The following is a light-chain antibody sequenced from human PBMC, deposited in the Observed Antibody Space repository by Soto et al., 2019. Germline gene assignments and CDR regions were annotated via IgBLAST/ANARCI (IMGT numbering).Light chain of an antibody. Sequence: EIVMTQSPATLSVSPGERATLSCRASQSVGGNLAWYQQRPGRAPRLLIYDASTRATDIPARFSGSGSGTEFTLTISSLQSVDFALYYCQQYNNWPLYTFGQGTKLEIK. CDR2: DAS. CDR1: QSVGGN. J-gene: IGKJ2*01. V-gene: IGKV3-15*01. CDR3: QQYNNWPLYT.